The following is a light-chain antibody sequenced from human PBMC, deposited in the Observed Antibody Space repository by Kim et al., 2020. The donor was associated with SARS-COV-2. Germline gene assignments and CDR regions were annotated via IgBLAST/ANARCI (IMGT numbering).Light chain of an antibody. CDR3: FSYAGSTYV. J-gene: IGLJ1*01. V-gene: IGLV2-8*01. Sequence: PGLSVTMSCTGTSSDGGGYNYFSWYQQHPGKAPRLRIYEVNHRHAGVPDRFAGAKSGRMASLTVSGFQAEDEADYYCFSYAGSTYVFGTGPKVTVL. CDR2: EVN. CDR1: SSDGGGYNY.